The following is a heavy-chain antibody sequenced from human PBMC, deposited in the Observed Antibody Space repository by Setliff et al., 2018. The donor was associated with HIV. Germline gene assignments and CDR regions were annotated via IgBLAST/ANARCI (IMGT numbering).Heavy chain of an antibody. J-gene: IGHJ4*02. D-gene: IGHD5-12*01. CDR2: IYHSGST. V-gene: IGHV4-34*01. Sequence: SETLSLTCAVYGGSFSDFYWSWIRQSPGKGLEWIGDIYHSGSTYYNASLKSRVTISVDTSKNQFSLKLSSVTAADTAVYYCSRIVSGSDYVVDYWGQGTLVTVSS. CDR1: GGSFSDFY. CDR3: SRIVSGSDYVVDY.